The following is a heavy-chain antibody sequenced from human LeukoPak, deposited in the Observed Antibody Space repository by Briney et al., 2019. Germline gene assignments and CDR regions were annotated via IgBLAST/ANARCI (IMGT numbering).Heavy chain of an antibody. J-gene: IGHJ4*02. Sequence: GESLKISCKGSGYSFSNYWIGWVRQMPGKGLEWMGIIYPGDSDTRYSPSFQGQVTISVDESINTAYLQWSSLEASDTAMYYCARQYGRPLDYWGQGTLVTVSS. V-gene: IGHV5-51*01. CDR2: IYPGDSDT. D-gene: IGHD4-17*01. CDR1: GYSFSNYW. CDR3: ARQYGRPLDY.